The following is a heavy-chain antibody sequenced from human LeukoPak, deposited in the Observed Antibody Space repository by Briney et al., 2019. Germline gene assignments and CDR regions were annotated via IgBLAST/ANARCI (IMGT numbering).Heavy chain of an antibody. D-gene: IGHD2-2*02. V-gene: IGHV3-33*01. Sequence: GGSLRLSCAASGFTFSSYGTHWVRQALGKGLEWVAVIWYDGSNKYYADSVKGRFTISRDNSKNTLYLQMNSLRAEDTAVYYCAREGGGIVVVPAARPLTDYYYYGMDVWGQGTTVTVSS. CDR3: AREGGGIVVVPAARPLTDYYYYGMDV. CDR1: GFTFSSYG. J-gene: IGHJ6*02. CDR2: IWYDGSNK.